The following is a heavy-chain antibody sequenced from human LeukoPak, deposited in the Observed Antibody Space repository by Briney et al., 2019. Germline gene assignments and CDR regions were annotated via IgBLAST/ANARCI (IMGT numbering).Heavy chain of an antibody. J-gene: IGHJ4*02. Sequence: PGGSLRLSCAASGFTFSNYWMSWVRQAPEKGLEWVANIKQDGSEKYYVDSVKGRFTSSRDNAKNSLYLQMNSLRAEDTAVYYCARDGDWGQGTLVTVSS. CDR3: ARDGD. D-gene: IGHD3-16*01. V-gene: IGHV3-7*03. CDR2: IKQDGSEK. CDR1: GFTFSNYW.